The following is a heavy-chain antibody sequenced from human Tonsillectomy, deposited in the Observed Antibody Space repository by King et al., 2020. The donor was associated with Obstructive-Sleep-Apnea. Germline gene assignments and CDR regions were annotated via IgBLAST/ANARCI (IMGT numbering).Heavy chain of an antibody. J-gene: IGHJ4*02. Sequence: VQLVQSGVEVKKPGASVKVSCKASGYTFINYGISWVRQAPGQGLEWMGWISAYXGDTNYAQKFQGRVTMTTDTSTSTGYMEQRSRRSDDTALYFCARDGXXXAADFDHWGQGTLVTVXS. V-gene: IGHV1-18*01. CDR3: ARDGXXXAADFDH. D-gene: IGHD2-15*01. CDR2: ISAYXGDT. CDR1: GYTFINYG.